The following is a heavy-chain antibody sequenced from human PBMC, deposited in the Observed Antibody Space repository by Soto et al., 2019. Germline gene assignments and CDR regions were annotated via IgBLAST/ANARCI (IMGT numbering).Heavy chain of an antibody. CDR1: GFAFSGYA. CDR3: ARDLKTRHCDY. D-gene: IGHD4-17*01. CDR2: IWYDGSNT. J-gene: IGHJ4*02. Sequence: QVQLVESGGGVVQPGRSLRLSCAASGFAFSGYAMHWVRQAPGKGLEWVAIIWYDGSNTYYADSVKGRFTISRDNSKYMVYLQMNSLRAEDTAVYYCARDLKTRHCDYWGQGTLVTVSS. V-gene: IGHV3-33*01.